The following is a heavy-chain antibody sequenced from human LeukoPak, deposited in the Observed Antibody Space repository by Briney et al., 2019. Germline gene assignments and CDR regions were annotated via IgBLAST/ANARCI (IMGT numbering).Heavy chain of an antibody. CDR2: IYYSGST. D-gene: IGHD3-22*01. V-gene: IGHV4-31*03. J-gene: IGHJ4*02. Sequence: SETLSLTCTVSGVSISSGGYYWGWIRQHPGKGLEWIGYIYYSGSTYYNPSLKSRVTISVDTSKNQFSLKLSSVTAADTAVYYCARETYYYDSSGYYHPEYYFDYWGQGTLVTVSS. CDR1: GVSISSGGYY. CDR3: ARETYYYDSSGYYHPEYYFDY.